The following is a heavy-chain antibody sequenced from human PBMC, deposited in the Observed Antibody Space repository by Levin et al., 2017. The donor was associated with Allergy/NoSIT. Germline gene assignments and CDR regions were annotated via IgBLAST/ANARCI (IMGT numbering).Heavy chain of an antibody. CDR1: GFPFTSYE. J-gene: IGHJ6*02. CDR3: ARDRGRTSWYGGSHYGIDG. D-gene: IGHD2-2*01. CDR2: ISSSGTI. V-gene: IGHV3-48*03. Sequence: PGGSLRLSCAGSGFPFTSYEMNWVRQVPGKGLEWVSKISSSGTIYYADSVKGRFTISRDNAKNSLYLQMNSLRVEDTALYYCARDRGRTSWYGGSHYGIDGWGQGTTVTVSS.